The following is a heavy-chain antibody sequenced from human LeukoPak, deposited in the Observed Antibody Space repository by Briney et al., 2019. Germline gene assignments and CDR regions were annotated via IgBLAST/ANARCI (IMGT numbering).Heavy chain of an antibody. CDR1: GYTFTSYG. D-gene: IGHD3-16*02. Sequence: GASVKVSCKASGYTFTSYGISWVRQAPGQGLEWMGWISAYNGNTNYAQKLQGRVTMTTDTSTSTAYMELRSLRSDDTAVYYCASTRYYDYVWGSYRPVDYMDVWGKGTTVTVSS. CDR3: ASTRYYDYVWGSYRPVDYMDV. CDR2: ISAYNGNT. V-gene: IGHV1-18*01. J-gene: IGHJ6*03.